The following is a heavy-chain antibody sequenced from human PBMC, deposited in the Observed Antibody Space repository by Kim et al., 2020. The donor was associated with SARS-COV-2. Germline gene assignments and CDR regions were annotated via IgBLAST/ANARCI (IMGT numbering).Heavy chain of an antibody. Sequence: SETLSLTCTVSGGSISSSSHYWGWIRQPPGKGLEWIGSIYYNGITYYNPSLKSRVTISVDTSKNQFSLKLNSVTAADTAVYHCARQEGADSYGPQILDLWGRGTLVTVSS. D-gene: IGHD5-18*01. CDR3: ARQEGADSYGPQILDL. CDR2: IYYNGIT. CDR1: GGSISSSSHY. V-gene: IGHV4-39*01. J-gene: IGHJ2*01.